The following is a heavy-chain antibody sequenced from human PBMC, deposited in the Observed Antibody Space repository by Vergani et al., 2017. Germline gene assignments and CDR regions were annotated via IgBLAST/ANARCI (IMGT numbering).Heavy chain of an antibody. V-gene: IGHV3-15*01. CDR2: IKSTSNGGIT. CDR1: GFTFSNAW. J-gene: IGHJ5*02. CDR3: TTFGFDP. Sequence: EVQLVQSGGGLIKPGGSLRLSCAASGFTFSNAWMSWVRQAPGKGLEWVGRIKSTSNGGITDYAAPVKGRFIISRDDSKNTLFLQMNSLKTEDTAVYYCTTFGFDPWGQGTLVTVSS.